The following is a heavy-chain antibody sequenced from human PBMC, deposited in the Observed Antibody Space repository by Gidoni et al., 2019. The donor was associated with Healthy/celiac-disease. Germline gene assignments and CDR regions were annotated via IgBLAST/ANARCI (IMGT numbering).Heavy chain of an antibody. CDR3: ARTDFVPTYYYYGMDV. D-gene: IGHD2-2*01. CDR2: INPNSGGT. Sequence: QVQLVQSGAEVKKPGASVKVSCRAAGYTFTGYYMHWVRQAPGQGLEWMGWINPNSGGTNYAQKFQGRVTMTRDTYISTAYMELSRMRSDDTAVYYCARTDFVPTYYYYGMDVWGQGTTVTVSS. CDR1: GYTFTGYY. J-gene: IGHJ6*02. V-gene: IGHV1-2*02.